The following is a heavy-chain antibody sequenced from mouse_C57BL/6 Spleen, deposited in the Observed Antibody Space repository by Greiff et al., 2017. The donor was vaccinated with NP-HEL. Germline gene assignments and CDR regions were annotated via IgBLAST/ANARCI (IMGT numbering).Heavy chain of an antibody. J-gene: IGHJ3*01. CDR3: ARYGYIYSNSFAY. CDR2: IYPGSGST. D-gene: IGHD2-5*01. V-gene: IGHV1-55*01. Sequence: QVQLQQPGAELVKPGASVKMSCKASGYTFTSYWITWVKQRPGQGLEWIGDIYPGSGSTNYNEKFKSKATLTVDTSSSTAYMQLSSLTSEDSAVYYCARYGYIYSNSFAYWGQGTLVTVSA. CDR1: GYTFTSYW.